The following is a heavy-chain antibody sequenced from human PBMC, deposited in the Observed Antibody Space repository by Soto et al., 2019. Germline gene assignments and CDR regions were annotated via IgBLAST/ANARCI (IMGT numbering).Heavy chain of an antibody. Sequence: ASVKVSCKASGYTFTSYGISWARQAPGQGLEWMGWISAYNGNTNYAQKLQGRVTMTTDTSTSTAYMELRSLRSDDTAVYYCARGLVVGYCSGGSCYPPTFLGNWGQGTLVTVSS. CDR2: ISAYNGNT. J-gene: IGHJ4*02. V-gene: IGHV1-18*01. CDR3: ARGLVVGYCSGGSCYPPTFLGN. CDR1: GYTFTSYG. D-gene: IGHD2-15*01.